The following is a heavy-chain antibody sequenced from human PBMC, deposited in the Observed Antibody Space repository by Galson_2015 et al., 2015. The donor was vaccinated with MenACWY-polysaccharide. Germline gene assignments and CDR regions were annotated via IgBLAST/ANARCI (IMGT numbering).Heavy chain of an antibody. D-gene: IGHD1-26*01. V-gene: IGHV1-2*02. Sequence: SVKVSCKASGYTFTGYYMHWVRQAPGQGLEWMGWINPNSGGTNYAQKFQGRVTMTRDTSISTAYMELSRLRSDDTAVYYCARRRRTNIVGRNDAFDIWGQGTMVTVSS. CDR1: GYTFTGYY. CDR2: INPNSGGT. J-gene: IGHJ3*02. CDR3: ARRRRTNIVGRNDAFDI.